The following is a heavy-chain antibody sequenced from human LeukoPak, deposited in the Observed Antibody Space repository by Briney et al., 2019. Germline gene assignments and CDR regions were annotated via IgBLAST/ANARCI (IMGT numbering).Heavy chain of an antibody. CDR3: ATSPGAYYDFWSGYYETY. J-gene: IGHJ4*02. CDR1: GITLSDYY. V-gene: IGHV3-11*04. D-gene: IGHD3-3*01. CDR2: ISSSSASI. Sequence: GGSLRLSCAASGITLSDYYMSWIRQAPGKGVEWISYISSSSASIWYADSVQGRFTVSRDNAKNSLFLQMDSLGVEDTAVYYCATSPGAYYDFWSGYYETYWGQGTLVAVSS.